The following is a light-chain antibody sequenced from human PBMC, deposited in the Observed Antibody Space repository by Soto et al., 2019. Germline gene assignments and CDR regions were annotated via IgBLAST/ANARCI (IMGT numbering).Light chain of an antibody. V-gene: IGLV2-11*01. J-gene: IGLJ1*01. CDR3: CSYAGNYTDV. CDR2: DVS. Sequence: QSALTQSRSVSGSPGQSVTISCTGTSSDVGGYNFVSWYQQHPGKAPKVLIYDVSKRPSGVPDRFSGSKSGNTASLTISGLQAEDEADYYCCSYAGNYTDVFGTGTKLTVL. CDR1: SSDVGGYNF.